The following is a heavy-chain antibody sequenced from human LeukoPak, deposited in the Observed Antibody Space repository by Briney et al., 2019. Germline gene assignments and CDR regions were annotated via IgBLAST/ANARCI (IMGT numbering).Heavy chain of an antibody. Sequence: PGGSLRLSCAASGFTFSSYGMHWVRQAPGKGLEWVAVISYDGSNKYYADSVKGRFTISRDNSKNTLYLQMNSLRAEDTAVYYCARGYGSLSPDYWGQGTLVTVSS. CDR1: GFTFSSYG. CDR2: ISYDGSNK. V-gene: IGHV3-30*03. J-gene: IGHJ4*02. CDR3: ARGYGSLSPDY. D-gene: IGHD3-10*01.